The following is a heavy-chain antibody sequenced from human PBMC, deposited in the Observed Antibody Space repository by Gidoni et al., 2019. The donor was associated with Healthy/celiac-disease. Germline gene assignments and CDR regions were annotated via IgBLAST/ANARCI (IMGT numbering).Heavy chain of an antibody. CDR1: GFTFSTYG. CDR2: IWYDGNNK. Sequence: QLQLVESGVGVVQPGRSLSFSCAGSGFTFSTYGMHWVGQAPGKGLGWGGIIWYDGNNKYYAGSVKSRFTISRNNSKNTLYLQMNSLRAEDTAVYYCAREHGGNSMGYWGQGTLVTVSS. V-gene: IGHV3-33*01. CDR3: AREHGGNSMGY. J-gene: IGHJ4*02. D-gene: IGHD2-21*02.